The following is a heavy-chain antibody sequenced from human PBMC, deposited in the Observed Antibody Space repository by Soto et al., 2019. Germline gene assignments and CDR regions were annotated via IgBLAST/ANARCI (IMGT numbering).Heavy chain of an antibody. D-gene: IGHD6-19*01. CDR3: ARDGSRIAVAGTAIHYYYGMDV. V-gene: IGHV1-3*01. J-gene: IGHJ6*02. CDR1: GYTFTSYA. Sequence: ASVKVSCKASGYTFTSYAIHWVRQAPGQRLEWMGWINAGNGNTKYSQKFQGRVIITRDRSASTAYMEVSRVRSEDTAVYYCARDGSRIAVAGTAIHYYYGMDVWGQGTTVT. CDR2: INAGNGNT.